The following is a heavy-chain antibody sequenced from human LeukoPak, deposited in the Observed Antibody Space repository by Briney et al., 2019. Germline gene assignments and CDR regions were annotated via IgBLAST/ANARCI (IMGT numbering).Heavy chain of an antibody. CDR3: ARDRERGLGYYDSSGYDY. CDR1: GGSISSYY. J-gene: IGHJ4*02. CDR2: IYYSGST. V-gene: IGHV4-59*01. Sequence: TSETLSLTCTVSGGSISSYYWSWIRQPPGKGLEWIGYIYYSGSTNYNPSLKSRVTISVDTSKNQFSLKLSSVTAADTAVYYCARDRERGLGYYDSSGYDYWGQGTLVTVSS. D-gene: IGHD3-22*01.